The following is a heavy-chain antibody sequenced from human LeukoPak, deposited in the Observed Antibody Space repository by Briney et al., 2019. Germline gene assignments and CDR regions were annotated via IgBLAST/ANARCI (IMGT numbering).Heavy chain of an antibody. V-gene: IGHV3-33*01. CDR3: ARGWLNYYGMDV. J-gene: IGHJ6*02. Sequence: GGSLRLSCAASGFTFSSYSIHWVRQAPGKGLEWVAVIWYDGSNKYYADSVKGRFTISRDNSKNTLYLQMSSLRAEDTAVYYCARGWLNYYGMDVWGQGTTVTVSS. CDR2: IWYDGSNK. CDR1: GFTFSSYS. D-gene: IGHD5-12*01.